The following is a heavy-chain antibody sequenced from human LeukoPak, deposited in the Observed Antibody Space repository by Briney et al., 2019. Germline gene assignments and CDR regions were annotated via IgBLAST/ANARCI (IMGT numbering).Heavy chain of an antibody. J-gene: IGHJ4*02. D-gene: IGHD3-22*01. CDR2: MNPNSGNT. CDR1: GYTFTSYD. CDR3: ARAYYYDSSGYYYFSSYFDY. Sequence: ASVKVSCKASGYTFTSYDINWVRQATGQGLEWMGWMNPNSGNTGYAQKFQGRVTMTRNTSISTAYMELSSLRSEDTAVYYCARAYYYDSSGYYYFSSYFDYWGQGTLVTVSS. V-gene: IGHV1-8*01.